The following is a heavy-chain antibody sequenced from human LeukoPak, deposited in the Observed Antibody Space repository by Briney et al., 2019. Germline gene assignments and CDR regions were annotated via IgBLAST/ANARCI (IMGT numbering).Heavy chain of an antibody. Sequence: SETLSLTCAVSGCSIGGYFWSWVRQPPGKGLEWIGYIYYSGNTNYNPSLKSRVTMSVDTAKNQFSLKLTSVTAADTAVYFCARRERPTAYFYFDLWGRGTLVTVSS. CDR1: GCSIGGYF. CDR3: ARRERPTAYFYFDL. V-gene: IGHV4-59*08. CDR2: IYYSGNT. D-gene: IGHD4-17*01. J-gene: IGHJ2*01.